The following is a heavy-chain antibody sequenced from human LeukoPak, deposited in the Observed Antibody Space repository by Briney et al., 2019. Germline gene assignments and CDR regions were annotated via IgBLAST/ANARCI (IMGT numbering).Heavy chain of an antibody. CDR3: ARSSSWYLF. CDR1: GFTFSSYE. J-gene: IGHJ4*02. D-gene: IGHD6-13*01. V-gene: IGHV3-48*03. CDR2: ISSGGSTI. Sequence: PGGSLRLSCAASGFTFSSYEMNWVRQAPGKGLEWVSYISSGGSTIYYADSVKGRFTISRDNAKNSLYLQMNSLRAEDTAVYYCARSSSWYLFWGQGTLVTVSS.